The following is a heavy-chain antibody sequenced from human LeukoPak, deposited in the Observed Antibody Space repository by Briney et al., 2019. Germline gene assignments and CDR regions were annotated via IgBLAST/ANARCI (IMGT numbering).Heavy chain of an antibody. CDR2: ISYDGSNN. D-gene: IGHD6-13*01. J-gene: IGHJ6*02. V-gene: IGHV3-30*18. CDR3: AKDLGASYSSNYYYYGMDV. CDR1: GFTFSSYG. Sequence: GRSLRLSCVASGFTFSSYGMHWVRQAPGKGLEWVAVISYDGSNNYYADSVKGRFTISRDHSKNTLYLQMNSLRAEDTAVYYCAKDLGASYSSNYYYYGMDVWAKGPRSPSP.